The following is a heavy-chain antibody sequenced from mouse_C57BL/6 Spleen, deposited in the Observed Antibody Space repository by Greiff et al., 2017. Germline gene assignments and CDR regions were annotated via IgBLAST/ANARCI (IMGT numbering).Heavy chain of an antibody. J-gene: IGHJ4*01. D-gene: IGHD4-1*01. CDR2: IDPANGNT. CDR1: GFNIKNTY. V-gene: IGHV14-3*01. CDR3: ARPPSLNWDGYAMDY. Sequence: VQLKESVAELVRPGASVKLSCTASGFNIKNTYMHWVKQRPEQGLEWIGRIDPANGNTKYAPKFQGKATITADTSSNTAYLQLSSLTSEDTAIYYCARPPSLNWDGYAMDYWGQGTSVTVSS.